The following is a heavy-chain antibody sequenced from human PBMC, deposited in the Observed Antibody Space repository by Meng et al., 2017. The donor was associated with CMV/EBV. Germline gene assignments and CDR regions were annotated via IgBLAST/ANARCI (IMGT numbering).Heavy chain of an antibody. Sequence: SETLSLTCAVYGGSFSGYYWSWIRQPPGKGLEWIGEINHSGSTNYNPSLKSRVTISVDTSKNQFSLKLSSVTAADTAVYYCARGVSYCSSTSCYWYYGMDVWGQGTTVTVSS. J-gene: IGHJ6*02. V-gene: IGHV4-34*01. CDR2: INHSGST. CDR1: GGSFSGYY. D-gene: IGHD2-2*01. CDR3: ARGVSYCSSTSCYWYYGMDV.